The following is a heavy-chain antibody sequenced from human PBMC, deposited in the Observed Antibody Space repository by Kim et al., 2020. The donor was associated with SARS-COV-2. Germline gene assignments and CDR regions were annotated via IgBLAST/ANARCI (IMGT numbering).Heavy chain of an antibody. CDR2: IIPIFGTA. D-gene: IGHD6-19*01. J-gene: IGHJ4*02. Sequence: SVKVSCKASGGTFSSYAISWVRQAPGQGLEWMGGIIPIFGTANYAQKFQGRVTITADESTSTAYMELSSLRSEDTAVYYCARDVPGIAVAGGYFDYWGQGTLVTVSS. CDR1: GGTFSSYA. CDR3: ARDVPGIAVAGGYFDY. V-gene: IGHV1-69*13.